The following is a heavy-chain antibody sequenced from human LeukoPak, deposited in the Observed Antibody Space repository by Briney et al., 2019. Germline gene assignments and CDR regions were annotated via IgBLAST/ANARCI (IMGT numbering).Heavy chain of an antibody. CDR2: IVVGSGNT. D-gene: IGHD3-22*01. J-gene: IGHJ4*02. V-gene: IGHV1-58*01. Sequence: SVKVSCKTSVFTYISSVVQKVRQARGQRLEWIGWIVVGSGNTNYAQKFQERVTITRDMSTSTAYMELSSLRSEDTAVYYCEADTASSSGYRYYIAYWGQGTLVTVSS. CDR3: EADTASSSGYRYYIAY. CDR1: VFTYISSV.